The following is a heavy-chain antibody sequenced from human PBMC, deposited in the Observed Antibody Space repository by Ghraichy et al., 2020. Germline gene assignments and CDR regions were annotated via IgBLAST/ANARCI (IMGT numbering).Heavy chain of an antibody. CDR2: ISAYNGNT. D-gene: IGHD3-22*01. Sequence: ASVKVSCKASGYTFTSYGISWVRQAPGQGLEWMGWISAYNGNTNYAQKVQDRVTMTTDTSTSTAYMELRSLRSDDTAVYYRARGKGNTMIVVVIDDAFDIWGQGTMVTVSS. V-gene: IGHV1-18*01. J-gene: IGHJ3*02. CDR3: ARGKGNTMIVVVIDDAFDI. CDR1: GYTFTSYG.